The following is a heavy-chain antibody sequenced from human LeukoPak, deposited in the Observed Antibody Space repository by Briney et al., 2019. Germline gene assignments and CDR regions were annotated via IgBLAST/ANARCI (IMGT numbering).Heavy chain of an antibody. CDR3: ARGSIVATIHPLGDAFDI. CDR2: IYSGGST. CDR1: GFTVSSNY. J-gene: IGHJ3*02. Sequence: GGSLRLSCAASGFTVSSNYMSWVRQAPGKGLEWVSIIYSGGSTFYADSVKGRFTISRDNSKNTLYLQMNSLRAEDTAVYYCARGSIVATIHPLGDAFDIWGQGTMVTVSS. V-gene: IGHV3-53*01. D-gene: IGHD5-12*01.